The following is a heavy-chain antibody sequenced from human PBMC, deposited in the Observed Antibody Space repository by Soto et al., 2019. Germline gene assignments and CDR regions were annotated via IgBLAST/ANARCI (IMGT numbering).Heavy chain of an antibody. J-gene: IGHJ6*02. CDR2: IYYSGST. V-gene: IGHV4-39*01. D-gene: IGHD3-10*01. Sequence: SETLSLTCTVSGGSISSSSYYWGWIRQPPGKGLEWIGSIYYSGSTYYNPSLKSRVTISVDTSKNQFSLKLSSVTAADTAVYYCARQMAPDYYGSGSPLIPFYYYYYGMDVWGQGTTVTVSS. CDR1: GGSISSSSYY. CDR3: ARQMAPDYYGSGSPLIPFYYYYYGMDV.